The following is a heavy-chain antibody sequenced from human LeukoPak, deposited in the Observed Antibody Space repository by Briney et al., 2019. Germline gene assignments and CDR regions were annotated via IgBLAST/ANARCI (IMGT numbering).Heavy chain of an antibody. J-gene: IGHJ4*02. D-gene: IGHD3-9*01. Sequence: PSETLSLTCAVYGGSFSGYYWSWIRQPPGKGLEWIADINHSGSTKYYPSLKSRVTISIDKSKNQFSLKLSSVTAADTAVYYCARGRRCFDSLLAFDYEGRGTRITV. CDR2: INHSGST. CDR1: GGSFSGYY. CDR3: ARGRRCFDSLLAFDY. V-gene: IGHV4-34*01.